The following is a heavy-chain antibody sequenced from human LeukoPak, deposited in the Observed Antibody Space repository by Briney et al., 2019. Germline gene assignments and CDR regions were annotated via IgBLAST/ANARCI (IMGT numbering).Heavy chain of an antibody. D-gene: IGHD3/OR15-3a*01. J-gene: IGHJ4*02. V-gene: IGHV4-59*08. CDR1: GGSISSYY. Sequence: SETLSLTCTVSGGSISSYYWSWIRQPPGKGLEWIGYIYYSGSTNYNPSLKSRVTISVDTSKNQFSLKLSSVTAADTAVYYCAGRGFLDHSFDYWGQGTLVTVSS. CDR3: AGRGFLDHSFDY. CDR2: IYYSGST.